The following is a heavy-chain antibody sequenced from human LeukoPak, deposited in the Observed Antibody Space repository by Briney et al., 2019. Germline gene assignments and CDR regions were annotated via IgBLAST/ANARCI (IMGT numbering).Heavy chain of an antibody. CDR3: AKDLDIVATITGN. CDR1: GFTFSDCG. CDR2: ISGASSST. D-gene: IGHD5-12*01. Sequence: PGGSLRLSCAASGFTFSDCGMSWVRQAPGKGLEWVSSISGASSSTYYADSVKGRFTISRDNSKNTLYLQMNSLRAEDTAVYYCAKDLDIVATITGNWGQGTLVTVSS. V-gene: IGHV3-23*01. J-gene: IGHJ4*02.